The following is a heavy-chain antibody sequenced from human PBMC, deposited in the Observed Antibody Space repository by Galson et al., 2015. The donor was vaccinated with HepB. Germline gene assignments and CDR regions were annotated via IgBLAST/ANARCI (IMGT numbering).Heavy chain of an antibody. Sequence: QSGAEVKKPGESLKISCTGSGYSFTNYWIGWVRQMPGKGLEWMGIIYPGDSDTTYSPSFQGQVTISADKSISTAYLQWSSLKASDTAMYYCARLGRFLEWRTVPFDYWGQGTLVTVSS. CDR3: ARLGRFLEWRTVPFDY. D-gene: IGHD3-3*01. J-gene: IGHJ4*02. CDR1: GYSFTNYW. CDR2: IYPGDSDT. V-gene: IGHV5-51*01.